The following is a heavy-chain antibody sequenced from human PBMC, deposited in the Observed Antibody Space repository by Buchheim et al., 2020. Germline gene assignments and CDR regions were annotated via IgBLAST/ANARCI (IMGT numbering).Heavy chain of an antibody. CDR2: INPSGGST. V-gene: IGHV1-46*01. CDR3: ARDGKYLGYCSSTSCPSSNWFDP. CDR1: GYTFTSYY. J-gene: IGHJ5*01. D-gene: IGHD2-2*01. Sequence: QVQLVQSGAEVKKPGASVKVSCKASGYTFTSYYMHWVRQAPGQGLEWMGIINPSGGSTSYAQKFQGRVTMTRDTSTSTVYMELSSLRSEDTAMYYCARDGKYLGYCSSTSCPSSNWFDPWGQGTL.